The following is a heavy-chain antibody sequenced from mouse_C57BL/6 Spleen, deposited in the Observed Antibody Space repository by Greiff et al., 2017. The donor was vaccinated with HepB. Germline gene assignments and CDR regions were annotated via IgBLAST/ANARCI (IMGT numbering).Heavy chain of an antibody. CDR3: SRWADYSYYFDY. Sequence: EVMLVESGGGLVKPGGSLKLSCAASGFTFSDYGMHWVRQAPEKGLEWVAYISSGSSTIYYADTVKGRFTISRDNAKNTLFLKMTSLRSEDTAMYYCSRWADYSYYFDYWGQGTTLTVSS. J-gene: IGHJ2*01. V-gene: IGHV5-17*01. D-gene: IGHD1-1*01. CDR2: ISSGSSTI. CDR1: GFTFSDYG.